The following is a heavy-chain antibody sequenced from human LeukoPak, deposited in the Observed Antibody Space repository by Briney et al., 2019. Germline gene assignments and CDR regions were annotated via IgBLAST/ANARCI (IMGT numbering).Heavy chain of an antibody. CDR2: IIPIFGTA. Sequence: ASVKVSCKASGGTFSSYAISWVRQAPGQGLEWMGGIIPIFGTANYAQKFQGRVTITADESTSTAYMELSSLRSEDTAVYYYARDKKYGSGSYSDYWGQGTLVTVSS. CDR3: ARDKKYGSGSYSDY. V-gene: IGHV1-69*13. D-gene: IGHD3-10*01. J-gene: IGHJ4*02. CDR1: GGTFSSYA.